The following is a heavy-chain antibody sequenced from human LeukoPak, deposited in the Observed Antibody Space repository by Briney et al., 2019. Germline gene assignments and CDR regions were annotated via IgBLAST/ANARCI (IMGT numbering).Heavy chain of an antibody. CDR1: GDSINSLDL. CDR3: ARGELVPNY. Sequence: GTLSLTCTVSGDSINSLDLWSWVRQAPGKGLEWVANIKQDGSEKYYVDSVKGRFTISRDNAKNSLFLQMNSLRAEDTAVYYCARGELVPNYWGQGTLVTVSS. J-gene: IGHJ4*02. D-gene: IGHD6-6*01. CDR2: IKQDGSEK. V-gene: IGHV3-7*03.